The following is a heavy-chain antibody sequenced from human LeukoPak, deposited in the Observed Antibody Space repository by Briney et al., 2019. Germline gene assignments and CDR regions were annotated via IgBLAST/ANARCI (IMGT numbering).Heavy chain of an antibody. CDR3: AKGNWLEYYYGMDV. CDR2: ISGDGGST. D-gene: IGHD5-12*01. CDR1: GSTFRSYA. V-gene: IGHV3-23*01. J-gene: IGHJ6*02. Sequence: GGSLRLSCAASGSTFRSYAMSWVRQAPGKGLEWVSGISGDGGSTYYADSVKGRFTISRDNSKYTLYLQMSSLRAEDTAIYYCAKGNWLEYYYGMDVWGQGTTVTVSS.